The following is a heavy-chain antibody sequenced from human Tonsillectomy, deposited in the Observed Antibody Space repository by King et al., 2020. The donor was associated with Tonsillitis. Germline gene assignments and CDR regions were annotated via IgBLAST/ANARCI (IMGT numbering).Heavy chain of an antibody. CDR1: GFSLSTSGMC. D-gene: IGHD3-22*01. J-gene: IGHJ4*02. CDR3: ARTPLLYYYDSSGYFDD. Sequence: TLKESGPALVKPTQTLTLTCTFSGFSLSTSGMCVSWIRQPPGKALEWLALIDWDDDKYYSTSLKTRLTISKDTSKNQVVLTMTNMDPVDTATYYCARTPLLYYYDSSGYFDDWGQGTLVTVSA. CDR2: IDWDDDK. V-gene: IGHV2-70*01.